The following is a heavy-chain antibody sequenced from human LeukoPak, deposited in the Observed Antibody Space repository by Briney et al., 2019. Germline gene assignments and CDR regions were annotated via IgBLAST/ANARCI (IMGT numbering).Heavy chain of an antibody. CDR1: GYIFASYG. J-gene: IGHJ4*02. CDR3: ARDTALIITPGVPDY. V-gene: IGHV1-18*01. D-gene: IGHD3-10*01. Sequence: GASVKVSCKASGYIFASYGISWVRQAPGQGLEWMGWISAYNGDTKYAQNLQGRVTLTTDTSTGTAYMELRSLTSDDTALYYCARDTALIITPGVPDYWGRGTLITVSS. CDR2: ISAYNGDT.